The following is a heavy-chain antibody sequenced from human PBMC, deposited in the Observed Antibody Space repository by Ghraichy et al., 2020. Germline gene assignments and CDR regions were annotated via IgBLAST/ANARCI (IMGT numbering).Heavy chain of an antibody. D-gene: IGHD6-13*01. CDR3: ARGIDSGGYSAFDI. CDR1: GYTFTGYY. CDR2: INPNSGGT. V-gene: IGHV1-2*02. Sequence: ASVKVSCKASGYTFTGYYMHWVRQAPGQGLEWMGWINPNSGGTNYAQKFQGRVTMTRDTSISTAYMELSRLRSDDTAVYYCARGIDSGGYSAFDIWGQGTMVTVSS. J-gene: IGHJ3*02.